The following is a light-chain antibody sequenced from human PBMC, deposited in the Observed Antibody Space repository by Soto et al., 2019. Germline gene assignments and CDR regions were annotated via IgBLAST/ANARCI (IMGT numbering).Light chain of an antibody. Sequence: DIVMTQSPDSLAVPLGERATINCKSSQSVLYSSNNKNYLAWYQQKSGQPPKLIIYWASTRESGVPGRFSGSGSATDFTLTISSLQAEDVAVYYCQQYYSTPINFGQGTRLEIK. J-gene: IGKJ5*01. CDR2: WAS. CDR1: QSVLYSSNNKNY. CDR3: QQYYSTPIN. V-gene: IGKV4-1*01.